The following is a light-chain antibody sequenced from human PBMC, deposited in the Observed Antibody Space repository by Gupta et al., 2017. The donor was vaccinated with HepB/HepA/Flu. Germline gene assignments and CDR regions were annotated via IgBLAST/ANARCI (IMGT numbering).Light chain of an antibody. CDR1: SLRRFY. V-gene: IGLV3-19*01. Sequence: SSELTQDPAVSVALGQTVRITCQGDSLRRFYANWYQQKPAQAPVRGIDVKSNRPPGIPDRFSGTSAGNTASSKTTGAQAEEEADDYCNSPDSSSDQCVFGGGTKMTVL. J-gene: IGLJ2*01. CDR3: NSPDSSSDQCV. CDR2: VKS.